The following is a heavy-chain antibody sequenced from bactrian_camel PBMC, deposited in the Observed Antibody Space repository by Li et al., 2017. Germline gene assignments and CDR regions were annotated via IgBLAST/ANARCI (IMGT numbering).Heavy chain of an antibody. D-gene: IGHD6*01. CDR3: AAARTYRDSPYWYLSSLYNY. V-gene: IGHV3S53*01. Sequence: HVQLVESGGGSVQAGGSLRLSCVASKNTDYFYSMGWFRRAPGKEREGVAAISHGRTYYADSVKDRFSISQENAKNTLYLQMNSLHPEDTAIYYCAAARTYRDSPYWYLSSLYNYWGQGTQVTVS. J-gene: IGHJ4*01. CDR2: ISHGRT. CDR1: KNTDYFYS.